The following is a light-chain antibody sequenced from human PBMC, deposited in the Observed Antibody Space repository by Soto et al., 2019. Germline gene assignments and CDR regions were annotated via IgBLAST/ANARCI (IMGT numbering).Light chain of an antibody. CDR1: QSVSSSY. V-gene: IGKV3-20*01. Sequence: EFVLTQSPGTLSLSPGERATLSCRATQSVSSSYLASYQQKPGQAPRILIYGASTRATGIPDRFSGSGSGTDFTLTISRLEPEDFAVYYCQQYGSSPPLTFGGGTKVEIK. J-gene: IGKJ4*01. CDR3: QQYGSSPPLT. CDR2: GAS.